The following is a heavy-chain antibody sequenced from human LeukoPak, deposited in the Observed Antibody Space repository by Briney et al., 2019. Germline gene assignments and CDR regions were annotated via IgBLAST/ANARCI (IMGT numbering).Heavy chain of an antibody. CDR2: IWYDGSHQ. V-gene: IGHV3-33*08. CDR1: GFSFSTYG. CDR3: VSYSGVVVGATYRAN. J-gene: IGHJ4*02. Sequence: PGGSLRLSCAAYGFSFSTYGMHWVRQAPGKGLESVAVIWYDGSHQYYADSVKGRFTISRDNAENSLYLQMNSLRAEDTAVYYCVSYSGVVVGATYRANWGQGTLVTVSS. D-gene: IGHD2-15*01.